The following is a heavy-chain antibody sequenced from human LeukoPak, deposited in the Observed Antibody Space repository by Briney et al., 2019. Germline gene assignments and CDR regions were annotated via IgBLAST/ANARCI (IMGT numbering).Heavy chain of an antibody. CDR3: AKDFVRGTLTGAFDV. Sequence: GGSLRLSCSAYGFSFRSFTMHWVRQAPGKGVEWVSGISDSDADTHYADSVKGRFTISRDNSKNTVYLQMSSLRVEDTALYYCAKDFVRGTLTGAFDVWGRGAMVTVST. CDR2: ISDSDADT. V-gene: IGHV3-23*01. D-gene: IGHD3-10*01. CDR1: GFSFRSFT. J-gene: IGHJ3*01.